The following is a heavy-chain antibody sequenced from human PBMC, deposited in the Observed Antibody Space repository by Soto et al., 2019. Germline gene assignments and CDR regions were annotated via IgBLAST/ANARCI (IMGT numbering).Heavy chain of an antibody. V-gene: IGHV3-23*01. CDR3: AKARAYYYDSSALGDY. D-gene: IGHD3-22*01. CDR2: ISDSGGST. CDR1: GFTFSSYA. Sequence: GGSLRLSCAASGFTFSSYAMSWVRQAPGKGLEWVSAISDSGGSTYYADSVEGRFTISRDNSNNTLYLQMNSLRAEDTAVYYCAKARAYYYDSSALGDYWGQGTLVTVSS. J-gene: IGHJ4*02.